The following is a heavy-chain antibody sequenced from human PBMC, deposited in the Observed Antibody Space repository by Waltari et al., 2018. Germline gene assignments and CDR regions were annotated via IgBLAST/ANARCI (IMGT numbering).Heavy chain of an antibody. Sequence: QVQLQESGPGLVKPSETLSLTCAVSGYSISSGYYWGWIRQPPGKGLEWIGIIYHSWSTYYNPSLKSRVTISVDTSKNQFSLKLSSVTAADTAVYYCARRSWTDAFDIWGQGTMVTVSS. V-gene: IGHV4-38-2*01. CDR2: IYHSWST. D-gene: IGHD5-12*01. J-gene: IGHJ3*02. CDR3: ARRSWTDAFDI. CDR1: GYSISSGYY.